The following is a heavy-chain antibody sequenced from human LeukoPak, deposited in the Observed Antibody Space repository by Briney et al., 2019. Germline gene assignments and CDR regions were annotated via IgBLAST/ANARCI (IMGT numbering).Heavy chain of an antibody. Sequence: PGGSLRFSCVDSGFTFTNAWMSWVRQAPGKGLEWIGRIKSKTDGETANYAEPVRGRFTISRDDSKSAVYLQMNSLKIEDTAVYYCTTDLGTYYHGSQRLIPIDYWGQGTLVTVSS. V-gene: IGHV3-15*01. D-gene: IGHD3-10*01. CDR3: TTDLGTYYHGSQRLIPIDY. CDR1: GFTFTNAW. J-gene: IGHJ4*02. CDR2: IKSKTDGETA.